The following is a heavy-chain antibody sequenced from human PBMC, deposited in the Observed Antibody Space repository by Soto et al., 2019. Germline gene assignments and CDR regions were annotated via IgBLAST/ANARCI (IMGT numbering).Heavy chain of an antibody. Sequence: ERRGGACTVYGASFSGYYGNWIRQPPGKGLEWIGEINHSRSTNFNPSLKSRVTISVDTSKNQSSLKLNSVTAADTAVSYCATGLYSGYDSPRDFDLWGRGTLVTVYS. V-gene: IGHV4-34*01. D-gene: IGHD5-12*01. CDR3: ATGLYSGYDSPRDFDL. CDR2: INHSRST. CDR1: GASFSGYY. J-gene: IGHJ2*01.